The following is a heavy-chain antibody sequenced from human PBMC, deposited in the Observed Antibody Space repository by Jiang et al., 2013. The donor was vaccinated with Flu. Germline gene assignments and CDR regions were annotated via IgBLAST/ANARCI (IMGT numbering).Heavy chain of an antibody. CDR1: GFTFSSYG. V-gene: IGHV3-33*01. CDR2: IWYDGSNK. J-gene: IGHJ2*01. D-gene: IGHD4-17*01. CDR3: ARDQTDGDPDWYFDL. Sequence: VQLVESGGGVVQPGRSLRLSCAASGFTFSSYGMHWVRQAPGKGLEWVAVIWYDGSNKYYADSVKGRFTISRDNSKNTLYLQMNSLRAEDTAVYYCARDQTDGDPDWYFDLWGRGTLVTVSS.